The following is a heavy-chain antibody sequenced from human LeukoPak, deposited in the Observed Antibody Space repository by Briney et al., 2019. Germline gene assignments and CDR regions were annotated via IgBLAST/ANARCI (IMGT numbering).Heavy chain of an antibody. J-gene: IGHJ6*04. Sequence: AGGSLRLSCVASGFIFSSYSMNWVRQAPGKGLEWVSYITGNGRNIHYADSVKGRFTISRDNAKNSLYLQMSSLRAEDTAVYYCAELGITMIGGVWGKGTTVTISS. CDR1: GFIFSSYS. CDR2: ITGNGRNI. V-gene: IGHV3-48*04. CDR3: AELGITMIGGV. D-gene: IGHD3-10*02.